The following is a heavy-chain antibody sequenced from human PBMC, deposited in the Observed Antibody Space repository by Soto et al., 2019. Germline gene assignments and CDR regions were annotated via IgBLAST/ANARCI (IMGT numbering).Heavy chain of an antibody. CDR1: GGSISSYY. CDR2: IYYSGST. D-gene: IGHD6-19*01. V-gene: IGHV4-59*01. Sequence: PSETLSLTCTVSGGSISSYYWSWIRQPPGKGLEWIGYIYYSGSTNYNPSLKSRVTISVDTSKNQFSLKLSSVTAADTAVYYCARALAVAGRRDYYYYGMDVWGQGTTVTVSS. J-gene: IGHJ6*02. CDR3: ARALAVAGRRDYYYYGMDV.